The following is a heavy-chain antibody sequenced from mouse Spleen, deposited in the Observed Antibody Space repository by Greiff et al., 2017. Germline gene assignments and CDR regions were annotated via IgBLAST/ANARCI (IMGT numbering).Heavy chain of an antibody. CDR2: IDPENGDT. V-gene: IGHV14-4*01. CDR1: GFNIKDDY. D-gene: IGHD1-3*01. Sequence: VQLQQSGAELVRPGASVKLSCTASGFNIKDDYMHWVKQRPEQGLEWIGWIDPENGDTEYASKFQGKATITADTSSNTAYLQLSSLTSEDTAVYYCTTGSKGGYWGQGTTLTVSS. J-gene: IGHJ2*01. CDR3: TTGSKGGY.